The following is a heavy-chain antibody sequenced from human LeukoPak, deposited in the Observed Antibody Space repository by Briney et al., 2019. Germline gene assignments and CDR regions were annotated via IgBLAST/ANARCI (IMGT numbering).Heavy chain of an antibody. V-gene: IGHV4-39*07. CDR2: IYYSGST. CDR3: ARNPKVVPAAIDY. Sequence: SETLSLTCTVSGGSISSSSYYWGWIRQPPGKGLEWIGSIYYSGSTYYNPSLKSRVTISVDRSKNQFSLKLSSVTAADTAVYYCARNPKVVPAAIDYWGQGTLVTVSS. J-gene: IGHJ4*02. D-gene: IGHD2-2*01. CDR1: GGSISSSSYY.